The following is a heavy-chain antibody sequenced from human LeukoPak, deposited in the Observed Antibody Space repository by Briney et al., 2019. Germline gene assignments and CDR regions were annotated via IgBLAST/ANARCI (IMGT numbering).Heavy chain of an antibody. CDR1: GFTFSSYS. D-gene: IGHD6-19*01. J-gene: IGHJ5*02. V-gene: IGHV3-7*03. Sequence: PGGSLRLSCAASGFTFSSYSMNWVRQAPGKGLEWVANIKQDGSEKYYVDSVKGRFTISRDNAKNSLYLQMNSLRAEDTAVYYCARDLYSSGNWFDPWGQGTLVTVSS. CDR2: IKQDGSEK. CDR3: ARDLYSSGNWFDP.